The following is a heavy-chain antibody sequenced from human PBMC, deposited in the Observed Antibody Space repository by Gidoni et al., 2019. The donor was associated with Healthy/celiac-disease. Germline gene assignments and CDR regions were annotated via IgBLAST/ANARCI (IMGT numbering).Heavy chain of an antibody. CDR2: ISWNSGSI. V-gene: IGHV3-9*01. D-gene: IGHD4-4*01. CDR1: GFTFDDYA. Sequence: EVQLVESGGGLVQPGRSLRLSCAASGFTFDDYAMHWVRQAPGKGLECVSGISWNSGSIGYADSVKGRFTISRDNAKNSLYLQMNSLRAEDTALYYCAKGSVYSNSPYYYYYGMDVWGQGTTVTVSS. CDR3: AKGSVYSNSPYYYYYGMDV. J-gene: IGHJ6*02.